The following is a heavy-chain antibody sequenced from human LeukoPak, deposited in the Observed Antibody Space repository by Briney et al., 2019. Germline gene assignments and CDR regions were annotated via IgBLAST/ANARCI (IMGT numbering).Heavy chain of an antibody. J-gene: IGHJ4*02. CDR2: ISYDGSNK. V-gene: IGHV3-30*03. Sequence: GGSLRLSCAASGFTFSSYGMHWVRQAPGKGLEWVAVISYDGSNKYYADSVKGRFTISRDNSKNTLYLQMNSLRAEGTAVYYCASLPENWGQGTLVTVSS. CDR3: ASLPEN. CDR1: GFTFSSYG.